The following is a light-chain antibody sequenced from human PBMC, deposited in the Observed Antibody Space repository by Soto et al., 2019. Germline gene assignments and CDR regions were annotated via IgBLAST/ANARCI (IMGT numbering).Light chain of an antibody. CDR2: SND. V-gene: IGLV1-44*01. CDR3: AAWDDSLTGPV. CDR1: SSNIGSNA. Sequence: QSMLTQPPSASGTPGQGVVISCSGSSSNIGSNAVNWYQQLPGTAPKLLIYSNDHRPSGVPDRFSGSKSGTSASLAISGLQSEDEAGYYCAAWDDSLTGPVFGGGTKVTVL. J-gene: IGLJ2*01.